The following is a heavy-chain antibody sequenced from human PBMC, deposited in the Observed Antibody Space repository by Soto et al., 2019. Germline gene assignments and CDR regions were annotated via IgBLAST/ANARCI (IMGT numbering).Heavy chain of an antibody. Sequence: QVQLQESGPGLVKPSETLSLTCTVSGGSVSSGSYYWSWIRQPPGKGLEWIGYIYYSGSTNYNPSLKSRVTISVDTSKNQFSLKLSSVTAADTAVYYCARDQQYYFNYWGQGTLVTVSS. V-gene: IGHV4-61*01. CDR2: IYYSGST. CDR1: GGSVSSGSYY. CDR3: ARDQQYYFNY. J-gene: IGHJ4*02.